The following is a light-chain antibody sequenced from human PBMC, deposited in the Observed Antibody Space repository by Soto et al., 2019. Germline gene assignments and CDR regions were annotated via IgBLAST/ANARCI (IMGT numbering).Light chain of an antibody. CDR1: QGITND. CDR2: AAS. J-gene: IGKJ1*01. Sequence: AIQMTQSPSSLSASVGDRVTVTCRASQGITNDLAWFQQKPGKAPKLLIYAASNLQSGVPSRFSGSGSGTDFTLTISNLQPEDSATYYCLQDYNSPNTFGPGTKVEIK. V-gene: IGKV1-6*01. CDR3: LQDYNSPNT.